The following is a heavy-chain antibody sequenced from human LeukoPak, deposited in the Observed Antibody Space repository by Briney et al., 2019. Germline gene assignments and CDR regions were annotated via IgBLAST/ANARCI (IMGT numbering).Heavy chain of an antibody. V-gene: IGHV3-21*01. Sequence: GGSLRLSCAASGFTFSSYSMNWVRQAPGKGLEWVSSISSSSSYIYYADSVKGRFTISRDNAKNSLYLQMNSLRAEDTAVYYCATAAGYCSSTSCYGRPFDYWGQGTLVTVSS. D-gene: IGHD2-2*01. CDR1: GFTFSSYS. CDR3: ATAAGYCSSTSCYGRPFDY. CDR2: ISSSSSYI. J-gene: IGHJ4*02.